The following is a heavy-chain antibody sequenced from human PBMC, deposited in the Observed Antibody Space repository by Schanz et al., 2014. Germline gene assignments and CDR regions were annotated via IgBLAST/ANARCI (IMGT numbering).Heavy chain of an antibody. Sequence: QVQLGDSGGGLVKPGGSLRLSCTASGFPFSDYFMAWIRLPPGRGLEWVSYIGNGGVTIYYADSVKGRFTISRDNSNNSLYLHMNSLRAEDTPVYYCASIGGIVFDYCAQGTLVTVSS. CDR3: ASIGGIVFDY. J-gene: IGHJ4*02. D-gene: IGHD3-10*01. CDR2: IGNGGVTI. V-gene: IGHV3-11*01. CDR1: GFPFSDYF.